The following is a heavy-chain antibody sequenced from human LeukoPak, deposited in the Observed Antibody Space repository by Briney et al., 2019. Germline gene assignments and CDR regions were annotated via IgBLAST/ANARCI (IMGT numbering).Heavy chain of an antibody. Sequence: TTSETLSLTCAVSGGSISSSNWWSWVRQPPGKGLEWIGEIYHSGSTNYNPSLKSRVTISVDKSKNQFSLKLSSVTAADTAVYYCAKWEEKLRAFDVWGQGTMVTVSS. CDR1: GGSISSSNW. V-gene: IGHV4-4*02. CDR3: AKWEEKLRAFDV. CDR2: IYHSGST. J-gene: IGHJ3*01. D-gene: IGHD3-16*01.